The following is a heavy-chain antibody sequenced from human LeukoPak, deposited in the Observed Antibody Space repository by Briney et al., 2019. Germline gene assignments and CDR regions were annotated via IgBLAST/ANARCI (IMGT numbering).Heavy chain of an antibody. V-gene: IGHV3-23*01. Sequence: GGSLRLSCAASGFTFNNYAMSWVRQAPGKGLEWVSVISGSGGSTYYADSVKGRFTISRDNSKNTLYLQMNSLRAEETAVYYCAKDRGVIVPAGMATWGQGTLVTVSS. CDR1: GFTFNNYA. J-gene: IGHJ5*02. CDR3: AKDRGVIVPAGMAT. D-gene: IGHD2-2*01. CDR2: ISGSGGST.